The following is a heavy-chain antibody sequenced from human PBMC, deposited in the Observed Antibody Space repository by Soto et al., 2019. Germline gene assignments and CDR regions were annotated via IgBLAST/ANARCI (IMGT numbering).Heavy chain of an antibody. D-gene: IGHD1-7*01. J-gene: IGHJ4*02. Sequence: GGSLRLSCSASGFTFNTYAMHWVRQAPGKGLEYVSAITASGGKTYYADSVKGRFTTSRDNSTNTLYLQMSSLRAEDTAVYYCASRPITPGGTGHSYWGQGTLVTVSS. CDR1: GFTFNTYA. CDR3: ASRPITPGGTGHSY. CDR2: ITASGGKT. V-gene: IGHV3-64D*08.